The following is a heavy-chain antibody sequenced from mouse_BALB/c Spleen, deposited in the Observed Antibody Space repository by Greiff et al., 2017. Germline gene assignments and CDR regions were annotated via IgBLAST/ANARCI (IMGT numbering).Heavy chain of an antibody. J-gene: IGHJ3*01. CDR3: ARDAGYGNLAWFAY. D-gene: IGHD2-10*02. Sequence: EVMLVESGGGLVQPGGSLRLSCATSGFTFSDFYMEWVRQPPGKRLEWIAASRNKANDYTTEYSASVKGRFIVSRDTSQSILYLQMNALRAEDTAIYYCARDAGYGNLAWFAYWGQGTLVTVSA. CDR1: GFTFSDFY. V-gene: IGHV7-1*02. CDR2: SRNKANDYTT.